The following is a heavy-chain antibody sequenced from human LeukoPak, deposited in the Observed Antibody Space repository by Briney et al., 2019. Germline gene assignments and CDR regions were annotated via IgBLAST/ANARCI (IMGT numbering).Heavy chain of an antibody. V-gene: IGHV1-2*02. J-gene: IGHJ3*02. CDR1: GYTFTGYY. Sequence: ASVKVSCKASGYTFTGYYMHWVRQAPGQGLEWMGWINPNSGDTNYAQKFQGRVTMTRDMSTSTVYMELSSLRSEDTAVYYCARAGVAAAGVRGAFDIWGQGTMVTVSS. CDR2: INPNSGDT. CDR3: ARAGVAAAGVRGAFDI. D-gene: IGHD6-13*01.